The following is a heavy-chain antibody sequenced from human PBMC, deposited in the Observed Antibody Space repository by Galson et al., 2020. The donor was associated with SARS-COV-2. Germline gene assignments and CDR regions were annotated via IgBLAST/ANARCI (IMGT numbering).Heavy chain of an antibody. Sequence: SETLSLTCAVYGGSIKNYYWTWIRQSPGQGLQWIGEINHRGSTNSDPSLQGRVALSVDTSKNQFSLRLSSVTAADTAVYYCVRGAEERRIIVVVPYYYTYMDVWGGGTAVTVSS. J-gene: IGHJ6*03. CDR1: GGSIKNYY. CDR2: INHRGST. D-gene: IGHD2-2*01. V-gene: IGHV4-34*01. CDR3: VRGAEERRIIVVVPYYYTYMDV.